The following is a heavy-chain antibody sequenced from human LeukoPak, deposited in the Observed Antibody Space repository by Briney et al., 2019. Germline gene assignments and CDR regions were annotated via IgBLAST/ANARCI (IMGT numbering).Heavy chain of an antibody. D-gene: IGHD3-22*01. CDR2: MNPNSGNT. Sequence: ASVKVSCKASGYTFTSYDINWVRQATGQGLEWMGWMNPNSGNTGYAQKFQGRVTMTRNTSISTAYMELSSLRSEDTAVYYCARPEKYYGSSGYYVQAFDIWGQGTMVTVSS. CDR3: ARPEKYYGSSGYYVQAFDI. CDR1: GYTFTSYD. J-gene: IGHJ3*02. V-gene: IGHV1-8*01.